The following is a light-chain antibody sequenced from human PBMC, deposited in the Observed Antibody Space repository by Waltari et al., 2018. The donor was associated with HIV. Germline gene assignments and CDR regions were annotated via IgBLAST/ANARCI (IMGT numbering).Light chain of an antibody. CDR3: QQYRGA. CDR1: QGISSY. V-gene: IGKV1-8*01. J-gene: IGKJ1*01. CDR2: AAS. Sequence: SFSASTGDRVTITCRASQGISSYLAWYQQKPGKAPKLLIYAASTLQSGVPSRFSGSGSGTDFTLTISCLQSEDFATYYCQQYRGAFGQGTKVEIK.